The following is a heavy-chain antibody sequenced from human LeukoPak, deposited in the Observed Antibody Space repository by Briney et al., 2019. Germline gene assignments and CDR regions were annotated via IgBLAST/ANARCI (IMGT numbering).Heavy chain of an antibody. V-gene: IGHV3-9*01. CDR2: ISGNSGSI. J-gene: IGHJ3*02. CDR3: AKDIRTGDQPDAFDI. D-gene: IGHD7-27*01. CDR1: GFTFDDYA. Sequence: SLRLSRAASGFTFDDYAMHWVRQAPGKGLEWVSGISGNSGSIGYADSVKGRFTISRDNAKNSLYLQMNSLRAEDTALYYCAKDIRTGDQPDAFDIWGQGTMVTVSS.